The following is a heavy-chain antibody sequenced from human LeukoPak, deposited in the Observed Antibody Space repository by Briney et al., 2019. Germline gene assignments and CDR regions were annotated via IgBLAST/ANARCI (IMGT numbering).Heavy chain of an antibody. CDR1: GYTFTRYF. J-gene: IGHJ4*02. Sequence: ASVTVCCKAAGYTFTRYFIHWVRQAPGPGLEWMGTINPSGCSTNYSQKFQGRVTMTRDTSTRTIYMGLSSLRSEATAVYYCAREYEVVESSGSRSSFEYWGQGALGTVAS. V-gene: IGHV1-46*01. CDR2: INPSGCST. D-gene: IGHD3-22*01. CDR3: AREYEVVESSGSRSSFEY.